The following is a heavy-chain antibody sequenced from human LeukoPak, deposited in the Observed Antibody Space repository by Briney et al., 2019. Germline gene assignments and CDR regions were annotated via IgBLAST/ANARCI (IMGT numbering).Heavy chain of an antibody. V-gene: IGHV3-21*05. CDR1: GFTFSSYS. D-gene: IGHD6-19*01. J-gene: IGHJ3*02. CDR2: ISSASGSI. Sequence: PGGSLRLSCAASGFTFSSYSMNWVRQAPGKGLEWVSYISSASGSIYYADSVKGRFTISRDNAKNSLYLQMNSLRAEDTAVYYCARVKGDSSGWSGGDAFDIWGQGTMVTVSS. CDR3: ARVKGDSSGWSGGDAFDI.